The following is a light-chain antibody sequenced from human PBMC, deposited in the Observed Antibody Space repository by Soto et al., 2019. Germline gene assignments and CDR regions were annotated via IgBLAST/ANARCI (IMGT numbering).Light chain of an antibody. J-gene: IGKJ1*01. CDR1: QSVSLS. V-gene: IGKV3-11*01. CDR2: DAS. Sequence: EIVLTQSPATLALAPGGRATLSCRASQSVSLSLAWYQQKPGQAPRLLIYDASKRASGFPARFSGSGSGTDFTLTISSLEPDDFAVYYCQERTGWPPWTFGQGTKVEIE. CDR3: QERTGWPPWT.